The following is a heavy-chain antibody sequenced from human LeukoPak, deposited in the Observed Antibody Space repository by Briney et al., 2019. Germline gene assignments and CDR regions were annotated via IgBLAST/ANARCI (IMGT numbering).Heavy chain of an antibody. J-gene: IGHJ4*02. V-gene: IGHV1-2*02. Sequence: GASVKVSCKASGYTFTGYYMHWVRQAPGQGLEWMGWINPNSGGTNYAQKFQGRVTMTRDTSISTAYMELSRLRSDDTAVYYCARERSWGSIWFDYWGQGTLVTVSS. CDR1: GYTFTGYY. CDR2: INPNSGGT. CDR3: ARERSWGSIWFDY. D-gene: IGHD7-27*01.